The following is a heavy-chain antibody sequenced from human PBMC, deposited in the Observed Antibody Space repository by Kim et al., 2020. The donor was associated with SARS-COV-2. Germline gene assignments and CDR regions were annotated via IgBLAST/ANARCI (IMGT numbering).Heavy chain of an antibody. V-gene: IGHV3-23*01. Sequence: GGSLRLSCAASGFTFSSYAMSWVRQAPGKGPEWVSAISGSGGSTYYADSVKGRFTISRDNSKNTLYLQMNSLRAEDTAVYYCAKIEPTYYYDSSGYPAANYFDYWGQGTLVTVSS. D-gene: IGHD3-22*01. CDR1: GFTFSSYA. J-gene: IGHJ4*02. CDR3: AKIEPTYYYDSSGYPAANYFDY. CDR2: ISGSGGST.